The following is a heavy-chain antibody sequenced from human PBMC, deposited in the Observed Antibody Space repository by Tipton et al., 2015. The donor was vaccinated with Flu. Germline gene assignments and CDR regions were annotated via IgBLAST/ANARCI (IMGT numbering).Heavy chain of an antibody. CDR3: ARAVGSSSSY. V-gene: IGHV3-23*01. J-gene: IGHJ4*02. D-gene: IGHD6-6*01. CDR1: GFTFTSFA. Sequence: SLRLSCAASGFTFTSFAMNWVRQSPGKGPEWVSGISGSGSSTFYADSVKGRFTISRDNSKNILYLQMNSLRVEDTAVYYCARAVGSSSSYWGQGTLVTVSS. CDR2: ISGSGSST.